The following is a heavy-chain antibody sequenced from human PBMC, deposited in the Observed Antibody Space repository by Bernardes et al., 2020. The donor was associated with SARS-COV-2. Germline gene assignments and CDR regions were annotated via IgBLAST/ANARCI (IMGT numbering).Heavy chain of an antibody. D-gene: IGHD4-17*01. CDR3: ARSYGGKTGFDY. CDR1: GYTFTGYQ. CDR2: INPNSGGT. Sequence: ASVKVSCKASGYTFTGYQMHWVRQAPGQGLEWMGRINPNSGGTFYAQKFQGRVTMTRDTSINTAYMELSGLRSDDTAVYYCARSYGGKTGFDYWGQGTLVTVSS. V-gene: IGHV1-2*06. J-gene: IGHJ4*02.